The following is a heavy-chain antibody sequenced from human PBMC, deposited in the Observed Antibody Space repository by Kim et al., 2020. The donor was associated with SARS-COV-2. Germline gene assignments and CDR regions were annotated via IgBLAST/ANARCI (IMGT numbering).Heavy chain of an antibody. CDR1: GGSISSGSYY. Sequence: SETLSLTCTVSGGSISSGSYYWSWIRQSARKGLEWIGRIYTSGSTNYNPSLKSRVTISVDTSKNQFSLKLSSVTAADTAVYYCAREGMVRGVIMDTRQAYYYGMDVWGQGTTVTVSS. CDR3: AREGMVRGVIMDTRQAYYYGMDV. CDR2: IYTSGST. V-gene: IGHV4-61*02. J-gene: IGHJ6*02. D-gene: IGHD3-10*01.